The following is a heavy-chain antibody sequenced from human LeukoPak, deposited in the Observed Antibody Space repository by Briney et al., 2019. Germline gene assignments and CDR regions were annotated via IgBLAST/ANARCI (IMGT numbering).Heavy chain of an antibody. CDR3: ARGSVAYSYDSSGYFPVYYFDY. D-gene: IGHD3-22*01. Sequence: GGSLRLSCAASGFTFSNYWMSWVRQAPGKGLEWVANIKQDRSEKYYVDSVKGRFTISRDNAKNSLYLQMNSLRAEDTAVYYCARGSVAYSYDSSGYFPVYYFDYWGQGTLVTVSS. CDR1: GFTFSNYW. J-gene: IGHJ4*02. V-gene: IGHV3-7*01. CDR2: IKQDRSEK.